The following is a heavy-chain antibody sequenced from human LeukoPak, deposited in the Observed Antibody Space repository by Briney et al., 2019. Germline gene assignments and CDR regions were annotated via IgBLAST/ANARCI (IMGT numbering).Heavy chain of an antibody. D-gene: IGHD2-15*01. CDR2: INHSGST. Sequence: SETLSLTCAVYGGSFSGYYWSWIRQPPGKGLEWIGEINHSGSTNYNPSLKSRVTISVDTSKNQFSLKLSSVTAADTAVYYCARGYCSGGSCYFTPPNFDYWGQGTLVTVSS. V-gene: IGHV4-34*01. CDR1: GGSFSGYY. CDR3: ARGYCSGGSCYFTPPNFDY. J-gene: IGHJ4*02.